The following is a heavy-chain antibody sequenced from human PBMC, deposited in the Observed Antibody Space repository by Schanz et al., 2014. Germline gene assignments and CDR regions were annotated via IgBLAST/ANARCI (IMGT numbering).Heavy chain of an antibody. D-gene: IGHD3-16*01. CDR1: GYTFTSYD. J-gene: IGHJ4*02. V-gene: IGHV1-8*01. CDR2: MNSKTGNT. Sequence: QVQLVQSGGEVKKPGDSVKVSCKASGYTFTSYDINWVRQATGQGLEWMGWMNSKTGNTGYAQRFQGRVTMTRNTSITTAYLELSSLRSGDTAVYYCTKGRTFGRWGQGTLVTVSS. CDR3: TKGRTFGR.